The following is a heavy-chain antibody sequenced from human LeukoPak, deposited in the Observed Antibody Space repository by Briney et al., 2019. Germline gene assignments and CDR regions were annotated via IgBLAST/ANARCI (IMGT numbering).Heavy chain of an antibody. CDR3: ARAHTIVVVTGQGY. CDR2: INPNSGGT. CDR1: GYTFTGYY. J-gene: IGHJ4*02. D-gene: IGHD2-21*02. Sequence: ASVKVSCKASGYTFTGYYMHWVRQAPGQGLEWMGWINPNSGGTNYAQKFQGRVTMTRDTSISTAYMELSRPRSDDTAVYYCARAHTIVVVTGQGYWGQGTLVTVSS. V-gene: IGHV1-2*02.